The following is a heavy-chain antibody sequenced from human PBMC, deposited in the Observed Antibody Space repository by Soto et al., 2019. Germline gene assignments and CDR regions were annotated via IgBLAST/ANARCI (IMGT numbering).Heavy chain of an antibody. CDR1: GFTFSSYD. Sequence: PGGSLRLSCAASGFTFSSYDMTWVRQAPGKGLEWVAVISYDGSNKYYADSVKGRFTISRDNSKNTLYLQMNSLRAEDTAVYYCARQAMVSYYYYYGMDVWGQGTTVTVSS. CDR3: ARQAMVSYYYYYGMDV. J-gene: IGHJ6*02. D-gene: IGHD5-18*01. CDR2: ISYDGSNK. V-gene: IGHV3-30-3*01.